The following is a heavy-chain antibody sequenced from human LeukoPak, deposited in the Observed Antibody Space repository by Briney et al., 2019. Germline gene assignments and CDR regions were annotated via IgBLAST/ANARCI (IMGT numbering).Heavy chain of an antibody. J-gene: IGHJ5*02. Sequence: PGGSLRLSCAASGFTFSSYWMSWVRQAPGKGLKWVANIKQDGSEKYYVDSVKGRFTISRDNAKNSLYLQMNSLRAEDTAVYYCARRGSKEFNWFDPWGQGTLVTVSS. CDR2: IKQDGSEK. D-gene: IGHD3-16*01. CDR3: ARRGSKEFNWFDP. V-gene: IGHV3-7*01. CDR1: GFTFSSYW.